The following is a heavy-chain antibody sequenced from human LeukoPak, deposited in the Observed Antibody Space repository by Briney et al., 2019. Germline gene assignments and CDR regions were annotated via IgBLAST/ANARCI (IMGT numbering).Heavy chain of an antibody. CDR2: ISWNSGSI. V-gene: IGHV3-9*01. CDR3: ATGYSSSWYSSIDY. D-gene: IGHD6-13*01. CDR1: GFTFDDYA. J-gene: IGHJ4*02. Sequence: GGSLRLSCAASGFTFDDYAMHWVRQAPGMGLEWVSGISWNSGSIGYADSVKGRFTISRDNAKNSLYLQMNSLRAEDTALYYCATGYSSSWYSSIDYWGQGTLVTVSS.